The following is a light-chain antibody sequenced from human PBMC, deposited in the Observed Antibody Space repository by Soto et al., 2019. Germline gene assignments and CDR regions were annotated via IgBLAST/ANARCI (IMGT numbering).Light chain of an antibody. V-gene: IGKV3-15*01. CDR1: QSVRSN. J-gene: IGKJ3*01. CDR3: QQHNDWPSFT. CDR2: GAS. Sequence: EIVMTQSPATLSVSPGERVTLSCRASQSVRSNLAWYQQRPGQAPRLLIYGASTRATDIPARFSGSGSGTEFTLTISSLQSEDFAVYYCQQHNDWPSFTFGPGTNVDIK.